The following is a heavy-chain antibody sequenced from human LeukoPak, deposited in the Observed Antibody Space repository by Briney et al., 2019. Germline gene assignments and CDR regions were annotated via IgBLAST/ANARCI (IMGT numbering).Heavy chain of an antibody. J-gene: IGHJ6*03. CDR2: INPSGGSA. V-gene: IGHV1-46*01. Sequence: GASVKVSCKASGGTFSSYAISWVRQAPGQGLEWMGIINPSGGSASYAQKFQGRVTMTRDTSTSTVYMELSSLRSEDTAVYCCARGATVTYYYYYYMDVWGKGTTVTVSS. CDR3: ARGATVTYYYYYYMDV. CDR1: GGTFSSYA. D-gene: IGHD4-17*01.